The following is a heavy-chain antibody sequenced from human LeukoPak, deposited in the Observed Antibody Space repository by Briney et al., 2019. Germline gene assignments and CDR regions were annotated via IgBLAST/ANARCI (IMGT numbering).Heavy chain of an antibody. D-gene: IGHD3-10*01. V-gene: IGHV4-4*02. CDR3: ARGSSAMVRGVISN. Sequence: ASETLSLTCAVSGGSISSSNWWSWVRQPPGKGLEWIGEIYHSGSTNYNPSLKSRVTISVDTSKNQFSLKLSSVTAADTAVYYCARGSSAMVRGVISNWGQGTLVTVSS. J-gene: IGHJ4*02. CDR1: GGSISSSNW. CDR2: IYHSGST.